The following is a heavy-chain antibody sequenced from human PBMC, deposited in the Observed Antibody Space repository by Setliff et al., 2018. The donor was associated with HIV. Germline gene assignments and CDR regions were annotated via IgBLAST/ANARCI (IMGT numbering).Heavy chain of an antibody. V-gene: IGHV1-69*13. J-gene: IGHJ5*02. CDR3: ARDRHWNGNLLCWFDP. CDR2: IIPIFGTA. D-gene: IGHD1-1*01. Sequence: ASVKVSCKASGGTFSSYAISWVRQAPGQGLEWMGGIIPIFGTANYPQKFQDRVTITADESTSTAYMELSSLRSEDTALYYCARDRHWNGNLLCWFDPWGQGTLVTVSS. CDR1: GGTFSSYA.